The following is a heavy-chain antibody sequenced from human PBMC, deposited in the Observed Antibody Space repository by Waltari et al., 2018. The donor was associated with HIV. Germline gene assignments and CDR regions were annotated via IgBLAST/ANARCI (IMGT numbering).Heavy chain of an antibody. Sequence: EVHVLESGGGLVQPGGSLRLSCGVSGFSFRTYAMRWVRQGPGKGLEWISVISDRGDNTYYAESVKGRFVISRDNSNNTLYLQLNSLRAEDTAVYHCARGGWTRSSWFDPWGQGTLVTVSS. CDR1: GFSFRTYA. J-gene: IGHJ5*02. CDR2: ISDRGDNT. D-gene: IGHD5-12*01. V-gene: IGHV3-23*01. CDR3: ARGGWTRSSWFDP.